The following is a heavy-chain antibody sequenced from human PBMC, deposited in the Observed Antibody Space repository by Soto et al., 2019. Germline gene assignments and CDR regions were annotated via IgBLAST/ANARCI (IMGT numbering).Heavy chain of an antibody. D-gene: IGHD5-18*01. CDR2: INPSGGST. CDR3: ARGRHTAMVTHYWYFDL. J-gene: IGHJ2*01. Sequence: QVQLVQSGAEVKKPGASVKVSCKASGYTFTSYYMHWVRQAPGQGLEWMGIINPSGGSTSYAQKSQGRVTMTRDTSTSTVYMELSSLRSEDTAVYYCARGRHTAMVTHYWYFDLWGRGTLVTVSS. V-gene: IGHV1-46*01. CDR1: GYTFTSYY.